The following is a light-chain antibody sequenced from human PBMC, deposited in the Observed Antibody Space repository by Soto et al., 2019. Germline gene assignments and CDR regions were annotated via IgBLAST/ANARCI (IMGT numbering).Light chain of an antibody. V-gene: IGKV3-20*01. J-gene: IGKJ1*01. CDR3: QQYGSSFTWT. CDR1: QSVSSY. CDR2: GAS. Sequence: EIVLTQSPGTLSLSPGERATLSCRASQSVSSYLAWYQQKPGQAPRLLIYGASSRATGIPDRFSGSGSGTDFTLTISRLEPEDFAVDYCQQYGSSFTWTFGQGTQVEIK.